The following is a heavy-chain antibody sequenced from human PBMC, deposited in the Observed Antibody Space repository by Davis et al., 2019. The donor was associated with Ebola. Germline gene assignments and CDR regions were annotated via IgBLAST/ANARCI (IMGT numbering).Heavy chain of an antibody. CDR3: ARSGLSFGVVKYHYGMDV. CDR2: ISGSGDST. CDR1: GFTFRYYA. Sequence: GGSLRLSCAASGFTFRYYAMTWVRQAPRKGLEWLSAISGSGDSTYYADSVRGRFTISRDKSKNTLYLQMNSLRADDTAVYYCARSGLSFGVVKYHYGMDVWGKGTTVTVSS. D-gene: IGHD3-3*01. J-gene: IGHJ6*04. V-gene: IGHV3-23*01.